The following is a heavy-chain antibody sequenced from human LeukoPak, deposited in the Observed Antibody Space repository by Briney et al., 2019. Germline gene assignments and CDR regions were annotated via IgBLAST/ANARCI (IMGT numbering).Heavy chain of an antibody. V-gene: IGHV1-8*01. CDR3: ARGLWGAYYFDY. Sequence: AASVKVSCKASGYTFTSYDINWVRQATGQGLEWMGWMNPNSGNTGYAQKFQGRVTMTRDTSISTAYMEVSRLRSDDTAVYYCARGLWGAYYFDYWGQGTLVTVSS. J-gene: IGHJ4*02. CDR2: MNPNSGNT. D-gene: IGHD3-16*01. CDR1: GYTFTSYD.